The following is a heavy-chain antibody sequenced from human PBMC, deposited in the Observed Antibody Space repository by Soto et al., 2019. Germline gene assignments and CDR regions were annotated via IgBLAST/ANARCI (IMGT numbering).Heavy chain of an antibody. Sequence: QVQLQQWGAGLLKPSETLSLTCAVNGGSLTGYYWSWIRQPPGKGLEWIGEIKDGGVTNYSPSLKSRVTMSADTSKNQFSPKLNSVTAADTAVYYCARGQEGIVATHWDQGTLVTVSS. D-gene: IGHD5-12*01. CDR2: IKDGGVT. CDR3: ARGQEGIVATH. CDR1: GGSLTGYY. V-gene: IGHV4-34*01. J-gene: IGHJ4*02.